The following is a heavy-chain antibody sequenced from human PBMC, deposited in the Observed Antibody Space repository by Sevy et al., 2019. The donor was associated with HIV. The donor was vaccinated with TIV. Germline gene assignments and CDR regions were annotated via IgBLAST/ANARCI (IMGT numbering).Heavy chain of an antibody. CDR1: GFTFSNYW. CDR2: IKRDGSEK. J-gene: IGHJ6*02. V-gene: IGHV3-7*03. Sequence: GSLRLSCAGSGFTFSNYWMSWVRQAPGKGLEWVANIKRDGSEKYYVASVKGRFTISRDNAKTSLYLQMNSLRVEDTAVYYCARDCSSASCLWGMDVWGQGTVVTVSS. D-gene: IGHD2-2*01. CDR3: ARDCSSASCLWGMDV.